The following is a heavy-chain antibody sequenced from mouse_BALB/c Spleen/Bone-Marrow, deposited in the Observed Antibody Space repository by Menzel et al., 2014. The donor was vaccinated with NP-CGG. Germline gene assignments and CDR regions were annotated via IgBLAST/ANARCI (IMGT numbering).Heavy chain of an antibody. CDR2: INPSSGYT. Sequence: QVQLQQSGAELARPGVSVKMSCKASGYTFTTYTMHWVKQRPGQGLEWIGYINPSSGYTNYNQKFKDKATLTADKSSSTAYVQLSSLTSEDSAVYFCAKRDIYYGYDGNAMDYWGQGTSVTVSS. CDR1: GYTFTTYT. CDR3: AKRDIYYGYDGNAMDY. J-gene: IGHJ4*01. V-gene: IGHV1-4*01. D-gene: IGHD2-2*01.